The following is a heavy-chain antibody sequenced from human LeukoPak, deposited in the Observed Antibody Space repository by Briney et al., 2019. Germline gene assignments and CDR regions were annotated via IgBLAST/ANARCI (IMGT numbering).Heavy chain of an antibody. J-gene: IGHJ4*02. CDR3: ASLEEPSFGELMPNY. D-gene: IGHD3-10*01. V-gene: IGHV3-11*06. Sequence: GGSLRLSCGASGFTFSDYYMSWIRPAPGEGLEGVSYISSSSSYTNYPDSVKGRFTISRENAKNSLYLQMNSLRAEDTAVYYCASLEEPSFGELMPNYWGQGTLVTVSS. CDR1: GFTFSDYY. CDR2: ISSSSSYT.